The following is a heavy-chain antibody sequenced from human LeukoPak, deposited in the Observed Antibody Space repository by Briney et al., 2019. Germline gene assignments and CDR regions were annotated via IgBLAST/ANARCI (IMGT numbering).Heavy chain of an antibody. CDR1: GFTFSSYA. D-gene: IGHD3-10*01. CDR2: ISTNGGST. Sequence: GGSLRLSCAASGFTFSSYAMHWVRQAPGKGLEYGSAISTNGGSTYYANSVKGRFTISRDNAVNSLYLQMNSLRAEDTAVYYCAKVRGAWFGEPFDYWGQGTLVTVSS. V-gene: IGHV3-64*01. CDR3: AKVRGAWFGEPFDY. J-gene: IGHJ4*02.